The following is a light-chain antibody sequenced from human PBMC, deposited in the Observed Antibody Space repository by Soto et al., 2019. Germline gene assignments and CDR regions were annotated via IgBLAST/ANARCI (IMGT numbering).Light chain of an antibody. Sequence: EIVMTQSPATLSVSPGERVIVSCRASQSVSNNLAWYQQKPGQTPRLFIYGASARATGIPARFSGSGSGTEFTLTISRLQSEDFAIYYCQQYNNWPITFGQGTRLEIK. CDR3: QQYNNWPIT. CDR2: GAS. J-gene: IGKJ5*01. V-gene: IGKV3-15*01. CDR1: QSVSNN.